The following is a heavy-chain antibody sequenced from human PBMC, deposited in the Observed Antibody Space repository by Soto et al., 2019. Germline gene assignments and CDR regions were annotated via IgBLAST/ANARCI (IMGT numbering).Heavy chain of an antibody. CDR1: GHSLTELS. CDR2: FDPEDGER. J-gene: IGHJ3*02. Sequence: ASVKVSCTVSGHSLTELSMHWVRQAPGKGLEWMGSFDPEDGERNYAQKFQGRVTMTADKSTGTAYMELSSLRSEDTAVYYCAREDYDILTGYNDAFDIWGQGTMVTVSS. V-gene: IGHV1-24*01. CDR3: AREDYDILTGYNDAFDI. D-gene: IGHD3-9*01.